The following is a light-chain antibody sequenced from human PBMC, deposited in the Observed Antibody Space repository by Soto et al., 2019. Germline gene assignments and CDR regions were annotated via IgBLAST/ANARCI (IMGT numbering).Light chain of an antibody. J-gene: IGKJ5*01. V-gene: IGKV4-1*01. Sequence: DIVMTQSPDSLAVSLGERATINCKSSQSVLYSSNNKNYLAWYQQKPGQPPKLLIYWASTRESGVPDRFSCSGSGTAFTLTISSLQAEDVEVYYCQQYYSTPITFGQGTRLEIK. CDR1: QSVLYSSNNKNY. CDR3: QQYYSTPIT. CDR2: WAS.